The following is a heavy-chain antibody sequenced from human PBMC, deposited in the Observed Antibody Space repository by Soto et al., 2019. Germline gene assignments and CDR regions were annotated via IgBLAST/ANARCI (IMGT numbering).Heavy chain of an antibody. V-gene: IGHV1-2*02. J-gene: IGHJ5*02. CDR3: AREWCSSVSCRSFDP. CDR2: IDPRSGAS. Sequence: ASVKVSCKSSGYPFTDLYIHWVRQAPGLGLEWMGWIDPRSGASRKTQRFQGRFTMTRDASKNTLNLQMNSLRAEDTAVYYCAREWCSSVSCRSFDPWGQGTLVTVSS. CDR1: GYPFTDLY. D-gene: IGHD2-2*01.